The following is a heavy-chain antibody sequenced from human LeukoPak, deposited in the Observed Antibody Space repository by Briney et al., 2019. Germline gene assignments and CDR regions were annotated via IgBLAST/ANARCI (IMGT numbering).Heavy chain of an antibody. Sequence: SETLSLTCTVSGGSISSGSYYWSWIRQPAAKGLEYIGRMYTSGSSNYNPSLKSRVTMSVHTSKNQFSLKLSSVTAADTAVYYCARGELGYCSGGSCYWFDPWGQGTLVTVSS. D-gene: IGHD2-15*01. CDR1: GGSISSGSYY. J-gene: IGHJ5*02. CDR2: MYTSGSS. V-gene: IGHV4-61*02. CDR3: ARGELGYCSGGSCYWFDP.